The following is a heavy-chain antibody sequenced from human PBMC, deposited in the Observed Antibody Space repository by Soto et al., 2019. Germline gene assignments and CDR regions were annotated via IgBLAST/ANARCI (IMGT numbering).Heavy chain of an antibody. CDR3: ARLPTGFPNWFGP. CDR1: GYNFATHW. D-gene: IGHD2-21*01. Sequence: PGESLKISCTGSGYNFATHWIGWVRQMSGKGLEWMGVIHPGDSRTAYNPAFQGQVTISADKSINTAYLQWTSLKASDSAVYYCARLPTGFPNWFGPWGQGTRVTVSS. V-gene: IGHV5-51*01. CDR2: IHPGDSRT. J-gene: IGHJ5*02.